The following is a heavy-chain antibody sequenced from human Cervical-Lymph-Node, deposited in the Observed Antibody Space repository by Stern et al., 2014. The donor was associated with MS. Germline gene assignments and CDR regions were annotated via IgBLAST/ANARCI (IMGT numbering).Heavy chain of an antibody. Sequence: MQLVQSGAEVKKPGESLKISCKGSGYTFTNNWIAWVRQMPGKGLEWMGIIYPDDSDIRYSPSLQGQVTISADKSISTAYLPWSSLKAADSAVYYWARPPPRRKWDDPNYGMDVWGQGTTVTVSS. CDR2: IYPDDSDI. CDR3: ARPPPRRKWDDPNYGMDV. CDR1: GYTFTNNW. J-gene: IGHJ6*02. D-gene: IGHD1-1*01. V-gene: IGHV5-51*03.